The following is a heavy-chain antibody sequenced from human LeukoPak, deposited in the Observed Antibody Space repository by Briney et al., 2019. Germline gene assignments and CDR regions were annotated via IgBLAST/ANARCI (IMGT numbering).Heavy chain of an antibody. Sequence: SETLSLTCAVSGGFISSGNWWGWFRQPPGKGLEWIGELHHSVGTNYNPSLKSRVAISMDKSKNQFSLDVTSVTAADTAMYYCARKGPATIADYWGRGTLVTVSS. CDR2: LHHSVGT. CDR1: GGFISSGNW. J-gene: IGHJ4*02. D-gene: IGHD4-11*01. V-gene: IGHV4-4*02. CDR3: ARKGPATIADY.